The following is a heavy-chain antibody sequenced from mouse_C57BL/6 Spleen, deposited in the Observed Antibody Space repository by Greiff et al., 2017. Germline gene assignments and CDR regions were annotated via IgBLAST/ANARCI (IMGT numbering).Heavy chain of an antibody. CDR3: ARSEYGYDVNAMDY. CDR1: GYTFTSYD. J-gene: IGHJ4*01. V-gene: IGHV1-85*01. Sequence: QVQLKESGPELVKPGASVKLSCKASGYTFTSYDINWVKQRPGQGLEWIGWIYPRDGSTKYNEKFKGKATLTVDTSSSTAYMELHSLTSEDSAVYFCARSEYGYDVNAMDYWGQGTSVTVSS. CDR2: IYPRDGST. D-gene: IGHD2-2*01.